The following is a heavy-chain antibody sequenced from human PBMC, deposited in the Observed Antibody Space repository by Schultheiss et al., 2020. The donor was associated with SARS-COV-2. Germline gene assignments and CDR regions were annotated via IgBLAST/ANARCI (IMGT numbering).Heavy chain of an antibody. CDR2: INPNSGGT. CDR1: GYTFTYRY. J-gene: IGHJ3*02. Sequence: GESLKISCKASGYTFTYRYLHWVRQAPGQGLEWMGWINPNSGGTNYAQKFQGRVTMTRDTSISTAYMELSRLRSDDTAVYYCARGEAMDYAFDIWGQGTMVTVSS. CDR3: ARGEAMDYAFDI. D-gene: IGHD5-18*01. V-gene: IGHV1-2*02.